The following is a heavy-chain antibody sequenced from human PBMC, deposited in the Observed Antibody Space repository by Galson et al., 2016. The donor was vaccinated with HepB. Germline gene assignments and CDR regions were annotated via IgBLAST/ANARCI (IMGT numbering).Heavy chain of an antibody. CDR2: INSYNGNR. Sequence: SVKVSCKASGYTFTSYGITWVRQAPGQGLEWMGWINSYNGNRNFAQNLQGRITMTTDTSTNTAYMELRSLRSDDTAVYYCARGHTQTSTYSYGWDYFDYWGQGTLVTVSS. V-gene: IGHV1-18*01. CDR1: GYTFTSYG. D-gene: IGHD5-18*01. CDR3: ARGHTQTSTYSYGWDYFDY. J-gene: IGHJ4*02.